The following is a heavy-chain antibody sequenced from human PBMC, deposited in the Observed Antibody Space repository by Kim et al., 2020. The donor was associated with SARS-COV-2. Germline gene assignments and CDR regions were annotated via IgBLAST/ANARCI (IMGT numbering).Heavy chain of an antibody. CDR2: IHAGNGNT. Sequence: ASVKVSCKASGYAFAFTSIPLHWVRQAPGQRLVWMVWIHAGNGNTKYSQKFRGRVTISRDTSATSAYLDLRSLTSADTDVYYCARDSQLSGFDYWGQGSLVTVSS. J-gene: IGHJ4*02. D-gene: IGHD5-18*01. CDR1: GYAFAFTSIP. V-gene: IGHV1-3*01. CDR3: ARDSQLSGFDY.